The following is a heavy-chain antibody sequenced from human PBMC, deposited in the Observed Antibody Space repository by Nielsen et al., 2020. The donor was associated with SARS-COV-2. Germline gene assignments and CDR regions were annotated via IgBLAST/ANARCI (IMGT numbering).Heavy chain of an antibody. V-gene: IGHV4-59*12. CDR2: FSFNGSP. Sequence: SETLSLTCTVSGDSISSYYWSWIRQPPGKGLEWIGYFSFNGSPNYNPSLKSRVTISLDTSKNQFSLKLSSVTAADTAVYYCARDRWQQLVPTYWGQGTLVTVSS. CDR1: GDSISSYY. CDR3: ARDRWQQLVPTY. J-gene: IGHJ4*02. D-gene: IGHD6-13*01.